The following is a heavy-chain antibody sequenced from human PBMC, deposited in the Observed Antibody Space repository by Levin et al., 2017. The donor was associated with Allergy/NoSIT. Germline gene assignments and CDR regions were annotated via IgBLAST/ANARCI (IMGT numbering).Heavy chain of an antibody. D-gene: IGHD6-19*01. J-gene: IGHJ3*02. CDR1: GFSFSSYG. Sequence: PGGSLRLSCAVSGFSFSSYGLHWVRQAPGKGLEWVAVISSDGNTKHYVDSVKGRFTISRDNSKNTLYLQMNGLRAEDTAVYYCAACIVVAGTGEDPFDTWGQGTMVTVSS. CDR3: AACIVVAGTGEDPFDT. V-gene: IGHV3-30*03. CDR2: ISSDGNTK.